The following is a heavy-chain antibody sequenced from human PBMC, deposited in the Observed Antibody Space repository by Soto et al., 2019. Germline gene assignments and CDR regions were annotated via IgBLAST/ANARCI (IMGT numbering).Heavy chain of an antibody. CDR1: GGSFSGYY. CDR2: INHSGST. CDR3: ASRGSPQAAYDY. Sequence: SETLSLTCAVYGGSFSGYYWSWIRQPPGKGLEWIGEINHSGSTNYNPSLKSRVTISVDTSKNQFSLKLSSVTAADTAVYYFASRGSPQAAYDYWGQGTLVTVSS. D-gene: IGHD3-16*01. V-gene: IGHV4-34*01. J-gene: IGHJ4*02.